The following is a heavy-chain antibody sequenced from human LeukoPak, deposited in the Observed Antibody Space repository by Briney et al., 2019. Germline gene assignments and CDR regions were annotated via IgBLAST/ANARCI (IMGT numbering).Heavy chain of an antibody. V-gene: IGHV1-8*02. Sequence: ASVKVSCKASGYTFTGYYMHWVRQAPGQGLGWMGWMNPNSGNTGYAQKFQGRVTMTRNTSISTAYMELSSLRSEDTAVYYCAREWARWFGPWGQGTLVTVSS. CDR1: GYTFTGYY. J-gene: IGHJ5*02. CDR2: MNPNSGNT. D-gene: IGHD1-26*01. CDR3: AREWARWFGP.